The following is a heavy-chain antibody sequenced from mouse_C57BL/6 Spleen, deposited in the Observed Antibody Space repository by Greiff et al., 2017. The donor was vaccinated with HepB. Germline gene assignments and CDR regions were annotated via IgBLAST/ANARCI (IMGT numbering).Heavy chain of an antibody. D-gene: IGHD1-1*01. Sequence: DVKLVESEGGLVQPGSSMKLSCTASGFTFSDYYMAWVRQVPEKGLEWVANINYDGSSTYYLDSLKSRFIISRDNAKNILYLQMSSLKSEDTATYYCARRHYGDFDYWGQGTTLTVSS. CDR2: INYDGSST. V-gene: IGHV5-16*02. J-gene: IGHJ2*01. CDR3: ARRHYGDFDY. CDR1: GFTFSDYY.